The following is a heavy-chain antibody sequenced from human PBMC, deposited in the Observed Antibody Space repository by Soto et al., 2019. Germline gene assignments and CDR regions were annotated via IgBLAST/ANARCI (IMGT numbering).Heavy chain of an antibody. V-gene: IGHV2-5*02. CDR3: AHSALQTGDFDY. CDR2: IYWDDDK. D-gene: IGHD1-26*01. CDR1: GFSLSTCGVS. Sequence: QITLKESGPTLVKPTQTLTLTCTFSGFSLSTCGVSVGWIRQPPGKALEWLALIYWDDDKRYSPSLKSRLTIXKXXSKNQVVLTMTNMDPVDTATYYCAHSALQTGDFDYWGQGTLVTVSS. J-gene: IGHJ4*02.